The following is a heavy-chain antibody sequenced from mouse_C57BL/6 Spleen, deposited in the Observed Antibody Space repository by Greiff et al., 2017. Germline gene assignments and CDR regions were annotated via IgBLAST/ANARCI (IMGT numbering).Heavy chain of an antibody. Sequence: VQLQQPGAELVKPGASVKLSCKASGYTFTSYWMHWVKQRPGQGLEWIGMIHPNSGSTNYNEKFKSKATLTVDKSSSTAYMQLSSLTSEDSAVYYCARSGLLRYFDYWGQGTTRTVSS. CDR3: ARSGLLRYFDY. V-gene: IGHV1-64*01. D-gene: IGHD1-1*01. CDR2: IHPNSGST. J-gene: IGHJ2*01. CDR1: GYTFTSYW.